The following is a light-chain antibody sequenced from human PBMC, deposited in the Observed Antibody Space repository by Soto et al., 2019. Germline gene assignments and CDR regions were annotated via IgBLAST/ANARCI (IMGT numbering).Light chain of an antibody. CDR1: QSVISTD. CDR2: AAS. Sequence: EMVLTQSPGTPSLSPGERATLSCRASQSVISTDLAWYQQKPGQAPRLLVYAASSRASGIPDRFSGSGSGTEFTITISRLEPEDFAVYYCQQYGTSPPDFGGGTRVEI. V-gene: IGKV3-20*01. CDR3: QQYGTSPPD. J-gene: IGKJ4*01.